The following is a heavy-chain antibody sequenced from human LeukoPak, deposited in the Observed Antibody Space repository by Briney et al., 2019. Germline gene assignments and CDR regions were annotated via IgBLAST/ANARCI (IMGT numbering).Heavy chain of an antibody. D-gene: IGHD3-9*01. CDR3: AKVARLRYFDWPPDWFDP. J-gene: IGHJ5*02. CDR1: GFTFSSYA. Sequence: GGSLRLSCAASGFTFSSYAMSWVRQAPGKGLEWVSAISGSGGSTYYADSVKGRFTISRDNSKNTLYLQMNSLRAEDTAVYYCAKVARLRYFDWPPDWFDPWGQGTLVTVSS. V-gene: IGHV3-23*01. CDR2: ISGSGGST.